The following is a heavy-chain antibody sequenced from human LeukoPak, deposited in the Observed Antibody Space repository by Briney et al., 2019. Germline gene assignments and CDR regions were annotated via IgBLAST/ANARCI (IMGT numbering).Heavy chain of an antibody. CDR1: GGSFSGYY. CDR2: INHSGST. CDR3: ARSRWIQLKSGEYFQH. J-gene: IGHJ1*01. Sequence: PSETLSLTCAVYGGSFSGYYWSWIRQPPGKGLEWIGEINHSGSTNYNPSLNSRVTISVDKSKNQFSLKLSSVTAADTAVYYCARSRWIQLKSGEYFQHWGQGTLVTVSS. D-gene: IGHD5-18*01. V-gene: IGHV4-34*01.